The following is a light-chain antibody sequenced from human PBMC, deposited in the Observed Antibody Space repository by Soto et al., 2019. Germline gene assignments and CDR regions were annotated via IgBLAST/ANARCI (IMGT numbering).Light chain of an antibody. CDR2: GAS. V-gene: IGKV3-20*01. Sequence: EIVLTQSPGTLSLSPGERATLSCRASQSVSSSYLAWYQPKPGQAPRLLIYGASSRATGIPDTFSGSGSGTDFTLTISRLEPEDFAVYYCQQYGSSWFTFGPGTKVDIK. J-gene: IGKJ3*01. CDR1: QSVSSSY. CDR3: QQYGSSWFT.